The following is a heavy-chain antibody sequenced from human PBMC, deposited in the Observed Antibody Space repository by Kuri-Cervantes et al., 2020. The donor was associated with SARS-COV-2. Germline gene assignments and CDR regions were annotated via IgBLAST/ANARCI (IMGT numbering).Heavy chain of an antibody. V-gene: IGHV3-23*01. J-gene: IGHJ4*02. CDR2: INDAGTAT. Sequence: GESLKIPCLASGFSFSDYVMTWVRQAPGKGLEWVSIINDAGTATHYADSVKGRFTIDRDNSKNTVYLQMNNLEVEDTAVYFCATGFTSVWFRPLAYWDQGTLVTVSS. CDR1: GFSFSDYV. D-gene: IGHD3-10*01. CDR3: ATGFTSVWFRPLAY.